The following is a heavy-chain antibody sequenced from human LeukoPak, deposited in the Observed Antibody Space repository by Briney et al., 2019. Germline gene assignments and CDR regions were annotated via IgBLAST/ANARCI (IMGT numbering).Heavy chain of an antibody. J-gene: IGHJ4*02. V-gene: IGHV1-69*04. CDR3: ARVDTAMVIDY. D-gene: IGHD5-18*01. Sequence: SVKVSCTASGGTFSSYAISWVRQAPGQGLEWMGRIIPILGIANYAQKFQGRVTITADKSTSTAYMELSSLRSEDTAVYYCARVDTAMVIDYWGQGTLVTVSS. CDR1: GGTFSSYA. CDR2: IIPILGIA.